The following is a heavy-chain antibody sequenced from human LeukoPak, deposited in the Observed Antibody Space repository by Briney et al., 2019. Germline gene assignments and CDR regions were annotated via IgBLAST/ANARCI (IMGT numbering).Heavy chain of an antibody. J-gene: IGHJ4*02. CDR2: ISGGGGST. Sequence: GGSLRLSCAASGFTFSSYAMSWVRQAPGKGLAWVSTISGGGGSTYYADSVEGRFTISRDNSKNTLYLQMNSLRAEDTAVYYCARHQGDGYNRKSRWGQGTLVTVSS. D-gene: IGHD5-24*01. CDR1: GFTFSSYA. CDR3: ARHQGDGYNRKSR. V-gene: IGHV3-23*01.